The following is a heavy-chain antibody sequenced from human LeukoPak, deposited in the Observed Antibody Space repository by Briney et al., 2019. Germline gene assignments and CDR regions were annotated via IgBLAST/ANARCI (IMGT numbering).Heavy chain of an antibody. CDR2: MNPNSGNT. J-gene: IGHJ4*02. V-gene: IGHV1-8*03. Sequence: ASVEVSCKASGYIFTSCDINWVRQATGQGLEWMGWMNPNSGNTGYAQKFQGRVTITRNTSISTAYMELSSLRSEDTAVYYCARGEWAAMASWGQGTLVTVSS. CDR1: GYIFTSCD. CDR3: ARGEWAAMAS. D-gene: IGHD5-18*01.